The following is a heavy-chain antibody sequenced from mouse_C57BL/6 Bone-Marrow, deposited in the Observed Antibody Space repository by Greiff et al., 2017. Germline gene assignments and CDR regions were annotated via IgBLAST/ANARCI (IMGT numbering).Heavy chain of an antibody. V-gene: IGHV1-72*01. D-gene: IGHD6-1*01. CDR3: ARRGQNFVDY. Sequence: QVQLKQPGAELVKPGASVKLSCKASGYTFTSYWMHWVKQRPGRGLEWIGWIDPDSGGTKYNDKFKSKATLTIDKPSSTAYVQLSSLTSKDSAVYYYARRGQNFVDYWGQGTTLTVSS. J-gene: IGHJ2*01. CDR1: GYTFTSYW. CDR2: IDPDSGGT.